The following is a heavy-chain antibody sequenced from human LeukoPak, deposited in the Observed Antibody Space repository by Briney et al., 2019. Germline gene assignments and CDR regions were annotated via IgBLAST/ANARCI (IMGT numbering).Heavy chain of an antibody. D-gene: IGHD2-2*01. CDR1: GGTFSSYA. Sequence: VKVSCKASGGTFSSYAISWVRQAPGQGLEWMGRIIPILGIANYAQKFQGRVTITADKSTSTAYMELSSLRSEDTAVYYCARGYGNQLLYYFDYWGQGTLVTVSS. J-gene: IGHJ4*02. CDR2: IIPILGIA. CDR3: ARGYGNQLLYYFDY. V-gene: IGHV1-69*10.